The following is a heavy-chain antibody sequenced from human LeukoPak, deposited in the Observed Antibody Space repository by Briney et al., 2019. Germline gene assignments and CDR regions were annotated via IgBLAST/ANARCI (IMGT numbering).Heavy chain of an antibody. CDR3: TTYDTSGYYSDY. CDR2: IKRKTDDGTA. J-gene: IGHJ4*02. D-gene: IGHD3-22*01. V-gene: IGHV3-15*05. CDR1: GFTFSNAW. Sequence: TGGSLRLSCAASGFTFSNAWMSWVRQAPGMGLEWVGRIKRKTDDGTADYAAPVKGRFTIPRDDSKNTLYLQMNSLKTEDTAVYYCTTYDTSGYYSDYWGQGTLVTVSS.